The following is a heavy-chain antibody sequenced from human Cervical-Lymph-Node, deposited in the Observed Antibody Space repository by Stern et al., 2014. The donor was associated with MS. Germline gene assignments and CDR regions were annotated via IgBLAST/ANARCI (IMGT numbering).Heavy chain of an antibody. CDR1: GYNFINYW. V-gene: IGHV5-51*03. D-gene: IGHD2-21*01. CDR3: ARWSVACDY. CDR2: IYPGDSDI. J-gene: IGHJ4*02. Sequence: VQLGQSGAELKQPGESLKISCKTSGYNFINYWIAWVRQVPGKGLEWIGLIYPGDSDIRYSPSFQGHVTMSVDKSTTTAYLQWKSLKASDTAVYYCARWSVACDYWGQGALITVSS.